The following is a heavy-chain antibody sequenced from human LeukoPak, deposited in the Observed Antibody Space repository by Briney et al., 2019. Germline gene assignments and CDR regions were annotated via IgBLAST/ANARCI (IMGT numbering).Heavy chain of an antibody. CDR3: ARALGSGWSDAFDI. Sequence: PSETLSLTCAVSGGSISTNNWWSWVRQPPGKGLEWIGELFHTGSTNYNPSLKSRVTISVDKSKNRFSLNLTSVTAADTAVYYCARALGSGWSDAFDIWGQGTMVTVSS. D-gene: IGHD6-19*01. CDR1: GGSISTNNW. J-gene: IGHJ3*02. V-gene: IGHV4-4*02. CDR2: LFHTGST.